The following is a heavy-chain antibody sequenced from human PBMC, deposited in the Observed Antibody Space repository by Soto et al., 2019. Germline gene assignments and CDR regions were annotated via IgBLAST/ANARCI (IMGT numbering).Heavy chain of an antibody. J-gene: IGHJ4*02. CDR3: ARSSGSCWWEFDY. Sequence: QVQLVESGGGLVKPAGSLRLSCAASGFTFSDYYMSWIRQAPGKGLEWISYISSSGNYADYADSMKGRFSISRDNAKNSLYLQVHSLRAEDTAVYYCARSSGSCWWEFDYWGQGTLVTVSS. V-gene: IGHV3-11*06. D-gene: IGHD3-10*01. CDR2: ISSSGNYA. CDR1: GFTFSDYY.